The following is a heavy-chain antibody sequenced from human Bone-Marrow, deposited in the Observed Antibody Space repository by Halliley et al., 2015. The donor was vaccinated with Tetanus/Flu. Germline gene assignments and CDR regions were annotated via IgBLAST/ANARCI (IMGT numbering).Heavy chain of an antibody. V-gene: IGHV4-4*02. CDR2: IYHSGST. Sequence: GWIGKIYHSGSTNYNPSPKSRIPISVAKSKNQFSLTLNSVTAADTAVYYCARGPTGTSYPDYWGQGTLVTVSS. CDR3: ARGPTGTSYPDY. D-gene: IGHD1-1*01. J-gene: IGHJ4*02.